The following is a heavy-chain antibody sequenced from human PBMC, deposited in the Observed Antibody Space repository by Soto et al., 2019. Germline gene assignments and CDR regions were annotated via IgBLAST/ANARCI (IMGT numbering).Heavy chain of an antibody. CDR2: IRNGGDGT. J-gene: IGHJ4*02. CDR3: ANVPRYSVTRG. D-gene: IGHD2-15*01. Sequence: GGSLRLSCVVSGFTLTDYHMSWVRQAPGKGLEWVSAIRNGGDGTHYADSVQGRFTISRDTSKNTLYLQMSSLRVEDTAIYYCANVPRYSVTRGWGKGTLVTVSS. V-gene: IGHV3-23*01. CDR1: GFTLTDYH.